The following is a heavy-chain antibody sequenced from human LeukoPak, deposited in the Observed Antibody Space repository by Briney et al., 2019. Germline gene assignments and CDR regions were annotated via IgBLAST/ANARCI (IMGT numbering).Heavy chain of an antibody. Sequence: GGSLRLSCAASGFTFSTFTVNWVRQAPGKGLEWVSFIRPNSDYIYYADSVKGRFTISRDNAKNSLYLQMNSLRAEDTAVYYCARGNDYVWGSYRYFDYWGQGTLVTVSS. D-gene: IGHD3-16*02. J-gene: IGHJ4*02. V-gene: IGHV3-21*01. CDR3: ARGNDYVWGSYRYFDY. CDR1: GFTFSTFT. CDR2: IRPNSDYI.